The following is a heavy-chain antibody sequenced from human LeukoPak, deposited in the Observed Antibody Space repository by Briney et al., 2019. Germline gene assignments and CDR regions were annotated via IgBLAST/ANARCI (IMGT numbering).Heavy chain of an antibody. V-gene: IGHV4-39*07. CDR2: IYCSGST. D-gene: IGHD3-22*01. CDR3: ARVTSSGYYWFDY. Sequence: PSETLSLTCTVSGGSISSSSYYWGWIRQPPGKGLEWIGSIYCSGSTYYNPSLKSRVTISVDTSKNQFSLKLSSVTAADTAVYYCARVTSSGYYWFDYWGQGTLVTVSS. J-gene: IGHJ4*02. CDR1: GGSISSSSYY.